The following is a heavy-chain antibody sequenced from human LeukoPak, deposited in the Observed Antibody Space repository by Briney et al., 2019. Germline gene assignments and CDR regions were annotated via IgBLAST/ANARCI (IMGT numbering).Heavy chain of an antibody. CDR3: ARHLRGYYYYFDY. CDR1: GGSFSGYY. J-gene: IGHJ4*02. CDR2: IYYSGST. V-gene: IGHV4-34*01. D-gene: IGHD3-3*01. Sequence: PSETLSLTCAVYGGSFSGYYWSWIRQPPGKGLEWIGSIYYSGSTYYNPSLKSRVTISVDTSKNQFSLKLSSVTAADTAVYCCARHLRGYYYYFDYWGQGTLVTVSS.